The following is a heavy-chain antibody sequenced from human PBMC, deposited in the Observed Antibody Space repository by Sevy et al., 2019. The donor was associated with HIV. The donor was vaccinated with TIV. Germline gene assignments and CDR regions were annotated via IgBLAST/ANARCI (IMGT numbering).Heavy chain of an antibody. J-gene: IGHJ6*02. D-gene: IGHD2-15*01. CDR1: GDSISGYY. CDR3: ARAYSDYYYAMDV. CDR2: VYYSGRT. V-gene: IGHV4-59*01. Sequence: SETLSLTCTVSGDSISGYYWSWIRQPPGKGLEWIGYVYYSGRTNYNPSLRSRVTISQDTSKNQISLKLNSVTAADTAVYYCARAYSDYYYAMDVRGQGTTVTVSS.